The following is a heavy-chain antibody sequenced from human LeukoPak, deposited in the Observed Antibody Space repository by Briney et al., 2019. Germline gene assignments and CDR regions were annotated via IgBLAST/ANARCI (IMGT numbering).Heavy chain of an antibody. Sequence: GGSLRLSCTASGFTFGDYAMSWFRQAPGKGLEWVGFIRSKAYGGTTEYAASVKGRFTISRDDSKSIAYLQMNSLKTEDTAVYYCTRDRGGAVAGSSLDPFDYWGQGTLVTVSS. CDR1: GFTFGDYA. CDR2: IRSKAYGGTT. V-gene: IGHV3-49*03. CDR3: TRDRGGAVAGSSLDPFDY. J-gene: IGHJ4*02. D-gene: IGHD6-19*01.